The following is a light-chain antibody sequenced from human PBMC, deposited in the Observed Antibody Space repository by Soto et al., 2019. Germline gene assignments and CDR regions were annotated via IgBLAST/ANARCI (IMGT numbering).Light chain of an antibody. J-gene: IGLJ2*01. Sequence: SYELTQPPSVSVAPGKTASITCGGNHIGSKSVHWYQQKPGQAPVLVIYYDSDRPSGIPERFSGSNSGNTATLTISRVEAGDEADYYCQVWDSSSDHVVFGGGTKLTVL. V-gene: IGLV3-21*04. CDR2: YDS. CDR1: HIGSKS. CDR3: QVWDSSSDHVV.